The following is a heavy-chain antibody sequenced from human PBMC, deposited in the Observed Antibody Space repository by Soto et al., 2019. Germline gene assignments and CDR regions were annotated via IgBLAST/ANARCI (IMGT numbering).Heavy chain of an antibody. Sequence: QITLKESGPTLVKPTQTLTLTCTVSGFSLVTNGVGVGWCRQPPGKALEWLALIYRDDDKRYRPSLNSRVTVTRDNNKNQVVLTMTSMDPVDTATYYCAHTVARGAYWETFNYWGQGTLVTVS. CDR3: AHTVARGAYWETFNY. CDR2: IYRDDDK. D-gene: IGHD1-26*01. CDR1: GFSLVTNGVG. V-gene: IGHV2-5*02. J-gene: IGHJ4*02.